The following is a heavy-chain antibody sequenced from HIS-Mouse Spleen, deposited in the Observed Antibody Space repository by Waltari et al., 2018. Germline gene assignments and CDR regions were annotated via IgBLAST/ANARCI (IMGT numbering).Heavy chain of an antibody. V-gene: IGHV3-9*01. CDR1: GFTFDDYA. CDR2: ISWNSGSI. Sequence: EVQLVEYGGGLVQPGRSLRLSCAAVGFTFDDYAMHWVRQAPGKGLEWVSGISWNSGSIGYADSVKGRFTISRDNAKNSLYLQMNSLRAEDTALYYCAKVGYSSGWYDYWGQGTLVTVSS. CDR3: AKVGYSSGWYDY. J-gene: IGHJ4*02. D-gene: IGHD6-19*01.